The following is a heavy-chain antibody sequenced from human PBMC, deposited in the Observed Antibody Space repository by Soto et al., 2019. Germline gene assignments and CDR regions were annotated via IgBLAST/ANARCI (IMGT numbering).Heavy chain of an antibody. V-gene: IGHV1-18*01. D-gene: IGHD3-16*01. J-gene: IGHJ6*02. Sequence: QVQLVQSGDEVKKPGASVQVSCQASGYIFVNYGIAWVRQAPGQGLEWMGWISPYTGNTHSATKIQGRLTMTTDTTTSTAYMDLGSLTSDDTAVYYCVMVDNYVTPTPQDVWGQGTTVTVSS. CDR1: GYIFVNYG. CDR2: ISPYTGNT. CDR3: VMVDNYVTPTPQDV.